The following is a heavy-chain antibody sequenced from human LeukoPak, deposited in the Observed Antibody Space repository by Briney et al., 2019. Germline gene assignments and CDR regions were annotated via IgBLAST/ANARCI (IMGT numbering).Heavy chain of an antibody. CDR2: IYYSGST. D-gene: IGHD5-18*01. Sequence: SETLSLTCTVSGGSISSYYWSWIRQPPGKGLEWIGYIYYSGSTNYNPSLKSRVTISVDTSKNQFSLKLSSVTAADTAVYYCARGSRGCSYGYHLGYWGQGTLVTVSS. J-gene: IGHJ4*02. CDR3: ARGSRGCSYGYHLGY. V-gene: IGHV4-59*01. CDR1: GGSISSYY.